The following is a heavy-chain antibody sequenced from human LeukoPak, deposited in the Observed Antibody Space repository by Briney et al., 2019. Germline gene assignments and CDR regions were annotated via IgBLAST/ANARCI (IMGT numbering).Heavy chain of an antibody. J-gene: IGHJ3*02. CDR1: GFTFSSYA. D-gene: IGHD2-8*01. Sequence: GGSLRLSCAASGFTFSSYAMSWVRQAPGKGLEWVSAISGSGGSTYYADSVKGRFTISRGNSKNTLYLQMNSLRAEDTAVYYCAKERRDIVLMVYALGAFDIWGQGTMVTVSS. V-gene: IGHV3-23*01. CDR2: ISGSGGST. CDR3: AKERRDIVLMVYALGAFDI.